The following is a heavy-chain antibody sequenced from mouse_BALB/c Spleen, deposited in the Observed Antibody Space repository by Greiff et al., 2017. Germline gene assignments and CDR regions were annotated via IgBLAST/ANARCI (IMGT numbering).Heavy chain of an antibody. D-gene: IGHD2-4*01. Sequence: QVQLKQSGAELVRPGSSVKISCKASGYAFSSYWMNWVKQRPGQGLEWIGQIYPGDGDTNYNGKFKGKATLTTDKSSSTAYMQLSSLTSEDSAVDFCSRDDDYDCFDYWGQGTTLTVSS. CDR2: IYPGDGDT. V-gene: IGHV1-80*01. CDR1: GYAFSSYW. J-gene: IGHJ2*01. CDR3: SRDDDYDCFDY.